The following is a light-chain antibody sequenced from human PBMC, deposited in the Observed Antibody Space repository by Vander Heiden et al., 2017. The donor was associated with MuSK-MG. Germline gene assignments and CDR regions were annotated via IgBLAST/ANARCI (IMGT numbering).Light chain of an antibody. CDR1: QNIGNY. CDR3: QQGDTKPLT. V-gene: IGKV1-39*01. Sequence: DIQMTQSPSSLSASVGDRVTIICRATQNIGNYLNWYQQKVGKAPQLLIYAATRLQSGVPSRFSGSGSGTEFTLSISSLQREDFATYCCQQGDTKPLTFGGGTKVEIK. J-gene: IGKJ4*01. CDR2: AAT.